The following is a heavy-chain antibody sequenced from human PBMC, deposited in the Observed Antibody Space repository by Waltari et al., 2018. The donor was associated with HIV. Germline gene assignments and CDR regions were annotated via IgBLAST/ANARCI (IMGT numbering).Heavy chain of an antibody. CDR1: GFTFSSYA. CDR3: ATKGPYYYDSSGHPNLNVV. J-gene: IGHJ3*01. Sequence: EVQLLESGGGLVQPGGSLRLSCAASGFTFSSYAMSWVRQAPGKGLEWVSALSGSGGSTHYADSVKGRFTISRDNSKNPLYLQMNSLRAEDTAVYYCATKGPYYYDSSGHPNLNVVWGQGTMVTVSS. V-gene: IGHV3-23*01. D-gene: IGHD3-22*01. CDR2: LSGSGGST.